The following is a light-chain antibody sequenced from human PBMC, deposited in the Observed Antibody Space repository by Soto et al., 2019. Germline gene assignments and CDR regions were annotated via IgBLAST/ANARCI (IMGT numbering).Light chain of an antibody. CDR3: CSYAANSVL. Sequence: QSVLTQPASVSGSPGQSITISCTATSSDVGSYNLVSWYQQYPGKAPKLMIYEGTKRPSGVSNRFSGSKSGNTASLTISGLQAEDEADYYCCSYAANSVLFGGGTKVTVL. CDR1: SSDVGSYNL. CDR2: EGT. V-gene: IGLV2-23*01. J-gene: IGLJ2*01.